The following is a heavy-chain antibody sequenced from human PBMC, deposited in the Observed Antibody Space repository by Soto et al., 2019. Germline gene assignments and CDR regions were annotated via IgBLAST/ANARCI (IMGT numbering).Heavy chain of an antibody. Sequence: GGSLRLSCAASGFTFSSYGMHWVRQAPGKGLEWVAVISYDGSNKYYADSVKGRFTISRDNSKNTLYLQMNSLRAEDTAVYYCAKDHGVVPAAEHWYYDFWSGYYGYSPEYYFDYWGQGTLVTVSS. V-gene: IGHV3-30*18. CDR3: AKDHGVVPAAEHWYYDFWSGYYGYSPEYYFDY. D-gene: IGHD3-3*01. CDR1: GFTFSSYG. J-gene: IGHJ4*02. CDR2: ISYDGSNK.